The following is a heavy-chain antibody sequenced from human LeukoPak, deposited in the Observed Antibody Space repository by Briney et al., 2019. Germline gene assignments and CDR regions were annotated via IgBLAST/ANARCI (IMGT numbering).Heavy chain of an antibody. Sequence: GESLKISCKGSGYTFPTYWIAWVRQMPGRGLEWMGIIYPGDSDTRYSPSFQGQVTISVDKFINTVYLQWSSLKASDTAMYYCARCPGGSVSLLAFDFWGQGTMVTASS. CDR3: ARCPGGSVSLLAFDF. D-gene: IGHD3-10*01. V-gene: IGHV5-51*01. CDR2: IYPGDSDT. J-gene: IGHJ3*01. CDR1: GYTFPTYW.